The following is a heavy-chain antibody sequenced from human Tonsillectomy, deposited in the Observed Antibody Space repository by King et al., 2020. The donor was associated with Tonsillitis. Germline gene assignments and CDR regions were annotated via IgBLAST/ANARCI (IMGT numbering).Heavy chain of an antibody. D-gene: IGHD3-9*01. J-gene: IGHJ4*02. CDR3: TRGRFDVLSGFTDY. Sequence: VQLVESGGGLVQPGGSLKLSCAASGFTFSGAAMHWVRQASGKGLEWLGRIRRKPNSYATAYAASLNGRFTISRDDSKNTAYLQMNSLKTEETAVYYCTRGRFDVLSGFTDYWGQGTLVTVSS. CDR1: GFTFSGAA. V-gene: IGHV3-73*02. CDR2: IRRKPNSYAT.